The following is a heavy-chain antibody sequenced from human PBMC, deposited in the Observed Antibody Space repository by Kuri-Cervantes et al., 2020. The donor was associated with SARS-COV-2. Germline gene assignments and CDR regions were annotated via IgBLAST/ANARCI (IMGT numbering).Heavy chain of an antibody. J-gene: IGHJ3*02. CDR2: IGTAGDT. D-gene: IGHD1-1*01. CDR3: ARGDVQSGVDAFDI. Sequence: GESLKISCAAPGFTFSSYDMHWVRQATGKGLEWVSAIGTAGDTYYPGSVKGRFTISRENAKNSLYLQMNNLRAGDTAVYYCARGDVQSGVDAFDIWGQGTMVTVSS. CDR1: GFTFSSYD. V-gene: IGHV3-13*04.